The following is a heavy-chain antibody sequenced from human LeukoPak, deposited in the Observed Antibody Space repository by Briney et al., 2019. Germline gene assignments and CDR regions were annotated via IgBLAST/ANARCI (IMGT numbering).Heavy chain of an antibody. CDR1: VGSSSVYY. Sequence: PETLSLTSAVSVGSSSVYYWRWIRQPPEKGHERIVEINHSGSTNYNPSHKSRVTISVDTSKNQFSLKLSSVTAADTAVYYCARLSPSSAEDAFDIWGQGTMVTVSS. CDR2: INHSGST. V-gene: IGHV4-34*01. D-gene: IGHD2-2*01. J-gene: IGHJ3*02. CDR3: ARLSPSSAEDAFDI.